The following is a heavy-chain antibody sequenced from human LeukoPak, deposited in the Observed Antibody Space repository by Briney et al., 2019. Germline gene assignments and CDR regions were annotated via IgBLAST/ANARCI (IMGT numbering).Heavy chain of an antibody. V-gene: IGHV3-23*01. D-gene: IGHD3-22*01. Sequence: GGSLRLSCAASGFTFSSHGMSWVRQAPGKGPEWFSIISGSGGSTHYADSVKGRFIISRDNSKNTLYLQMNSLRAEDTAVYYCANTRDYYDSSGYLDYWGQGTLVTVSS. J-gene: IGHJ4*02. CDR1: GFTFSSHG. CDR2: ISGSGGST. CDR3: ANTRDYYDSSGYLDY.